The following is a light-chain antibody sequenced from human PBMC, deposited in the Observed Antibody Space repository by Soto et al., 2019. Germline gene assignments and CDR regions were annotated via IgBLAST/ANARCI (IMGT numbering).Light chain of an antibody. Sequence: QSALTQPRSVSGSPGQSVTISCTGTSSDVGGYNYVSWYLQHPGKAPKLMIYDVSKRPSGVPDRFSGSKSGNTASLTISGLQAEDEADYYCCSYAGSYTVVFGGGTQLTVL. CDR1: SSDVGGYNY. V-gene: IGLV2-11*01. J-gene: IGLJ2*01. CDR2: DVS. CDR3: CSYAGSYTVV.